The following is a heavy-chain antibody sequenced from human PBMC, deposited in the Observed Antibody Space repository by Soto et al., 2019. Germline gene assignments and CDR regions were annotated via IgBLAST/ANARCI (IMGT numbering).Heavy chain of an antibody. CDR1: GFTFRNSG. CDR2: IWFDGGAR. J-gene: IGHJ4*02. D-gene: IGHD4-4*01. CDR3: ARGNYYIHF. Sequence: QVQLVESGGGVVQPGRSLRLSCAASGFTFRNSGMHWVRQTPGKGLEWVAVIWFDGGARYYADSVRGRFSISRDISKNTLYLKMDSLRAEDRAVYCCARGNYYIHFWGQGTLVTVSS. V-gene: IGHV3-33*01.